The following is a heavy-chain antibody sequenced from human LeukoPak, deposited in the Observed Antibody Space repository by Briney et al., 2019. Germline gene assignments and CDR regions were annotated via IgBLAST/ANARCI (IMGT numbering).Heavy chain of an antibody. Sequence: SETLSLTCAVYGGSFSGYYWSWIRQPPGKGLEWIGEINHSGSTNYNPSLKSRVTISVDTSKNQFSLKLSSVTAADTAVYYCARHKIAPTGWFDPWGQGTLVTVSS. J-gene: IGHJ5*02. D-gene: IGHD6-13*01. CDR1: GGSFSGYY. V-gene: IGHV4-34*01. CDR2: INHSGST. CDR3: ARHKIAPTGWFDP.